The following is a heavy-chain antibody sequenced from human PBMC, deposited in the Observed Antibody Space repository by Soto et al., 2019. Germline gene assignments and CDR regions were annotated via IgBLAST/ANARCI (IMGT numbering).Heavy chain of an antibody. Sequence: GESLKISCAASGFTFSSYSMNWVRQAPGKGLEWVSSISSSSSYIYYADSVKGRFTISRDNAKNSLYLQMNSLRAEDTAVYYCARDTRLAGYSGYDRDPDAFDIWGQGTMVTVSS. D-gene: IGHD5-12*01. CDR1: GFTFSSYS. J-gene: IGHJ3*02. CDR2: ISSSSSYI. CDR3: ARDTRLAGYSGYDRDPDAFDI. V-gene: IGHV3-21*01.